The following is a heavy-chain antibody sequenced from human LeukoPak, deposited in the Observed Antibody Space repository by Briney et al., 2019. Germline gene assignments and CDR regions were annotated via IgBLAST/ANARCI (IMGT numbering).Heavy chain of an antibody. J-gene: IGHJ2*01. CDR2: IYTSGST. Sequence: SETLSLTCTVSGGSISSYYWSWIRQPAGKGLEWIERIYTSGSTNYNPSLKSRVTMSVDTSKNQFSLKLSSVTAADTAVYYCARSEYSSGWYAGGYFDLWGRGTLVTVSS. D-gene: IGHD6-19*01. V-gene: IGHV4-4*07. CDR1: GGSISSYY. CDR3: ARSEYSSGWYAGGYFDL.